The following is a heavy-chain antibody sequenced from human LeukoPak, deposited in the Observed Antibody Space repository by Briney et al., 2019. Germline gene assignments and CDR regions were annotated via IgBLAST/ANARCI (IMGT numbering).Heavy chain of an antibody. CDR1: GFTFSSYN. V-gene: IGHV3-21*01. J-gene: IGHJ4*02. D-gene: IGHD3-10*01. CDR3: ARDKYGSGSYSWSKRLDS. Sequence: PGGSLRLSCAASGFTFSSYNMNWVRQAPGKGLEWVSFISSSSSYIYYADSVKGRFTISRDNAKNSLCLQMNNLRAEDTAVYYCARDKYGSGSYSWSKRLDSWGQGTLVTVSS. CDR2: ISSSSSYI.